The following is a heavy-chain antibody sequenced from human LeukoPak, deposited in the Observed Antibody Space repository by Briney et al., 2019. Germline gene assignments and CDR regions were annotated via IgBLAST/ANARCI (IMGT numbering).Heavy chain of an antibody. D-gene: IGHD6-13*01. CDR3: ARVPRRIAAAGPHFDY. Sequence: ASVKVSCKASGYTFTSYAMNWVRQAPGQGLEWMGWINTNTENPTYAQGFTGRFVFSLDTSVSTAYLQIGSLKAEDTAVYYCARVPRRIAAAGPHFDYWGQGTLVTVSS. V-gene: IGHV7-4-1*01. J-gene: IGHJ4*02. CDR2: INTNTENP. CDR1: GYTFTSYA.